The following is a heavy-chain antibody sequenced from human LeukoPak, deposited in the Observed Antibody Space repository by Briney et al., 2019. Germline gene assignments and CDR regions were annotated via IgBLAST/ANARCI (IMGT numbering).Heavy chain of an antibody. Sequence: SGTLSLTCAVYGGSFSGYYWSWIRQPPGKGLEWIGEINHSGSTNYNPSLKSRVTISVDTSKNQFSLKLNSVTAADTAVYYCARESSVTTKGMDVWGQGTTVTVSS. CDR3: ARESSVTTKGMDV. CDR2: INHSGST. V-gene: IGHV4-34*01. D-gene: IGHD4-4*01. CDR1: GGSFSGYY. J-gene: IGHJ6*02.